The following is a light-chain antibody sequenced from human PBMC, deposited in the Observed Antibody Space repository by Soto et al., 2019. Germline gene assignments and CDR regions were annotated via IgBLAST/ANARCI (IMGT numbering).Light chain of an antibody. CDR2: DAS. V-gene: IGKV1-5*01. CDR3: QQYNSHSGVFT. CDR1: ESIRTW. J-gene: IGKJ3*01. Sequence: DIQMTQSPSTLSGSVGDRVTITCRASESIRTWLAWYQHKPGKAPKFLIYDASSLESGVPSRFSGSGTGTEFTLTISSLQPDDFATYYCQQYNSHSGVFTFGPGTKVDIK.